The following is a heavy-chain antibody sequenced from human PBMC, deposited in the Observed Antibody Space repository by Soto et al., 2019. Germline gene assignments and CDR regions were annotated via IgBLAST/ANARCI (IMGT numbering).Heavy chain of an antibody. CDR1: EFTLSTYW. V-gene: IGHV3-74*01. CDR3: ARDLTGDNSY. CDR2: IKSDGSTT. Sequence: EVQLVESGGGLVQPGGSLSLSCPASEFTLSTYWMHWVRQAPGKGLVWVSRIKSDGSTTNYADSVKGRFTISRDNAKNTLYLQMNSLRADDTAVYYCARDLTGDNSYWGQGTLVTVSS. D-gene: IGHD4-4*01. J-gene: IGHJ4*02.